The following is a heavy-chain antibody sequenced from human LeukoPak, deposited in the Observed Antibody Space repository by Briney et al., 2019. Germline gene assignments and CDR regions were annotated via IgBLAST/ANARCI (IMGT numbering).Heavy chain of an antibody. CDR1: GFTFSSYS. CDR3: ARVSTGKYYFDS. CDR2: INTDGSTT. V-gene: IGHV3-74*01. J-gene: IGHJ4*02. Sequence: PGGSLRLSCAASGFTFSSYSMNWVRQAPGKGLVWVTRINTDGSTTSYADSVEGRFTISRDNAKNTLYLQMNSLRAEDTAVYYCARVSTGKYYFDSWGQGTLVTVSS. D-gene: IGHD2-8*02.